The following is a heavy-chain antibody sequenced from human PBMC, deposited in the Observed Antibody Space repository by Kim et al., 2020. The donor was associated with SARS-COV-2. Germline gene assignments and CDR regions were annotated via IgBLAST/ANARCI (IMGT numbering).Heavy chain of an antibody. V-gene: IGHV5-51*01. J-gene: IGHJ6*02. D-gene: IGHD6-13*01. CDR1: EYSFTSHW. Sequence: GESLKISCKGSEYSFTSHWIAWVRQTPGKGLEWMGVIFPVDSDTRYSPSFQGQVTISADKSISTAYLQWSSLKASDTAVYYCATRGQQLVLYGLDVWGQGTTVTVSS. CDR2: IFPVDSDT. CDR3: ATRGQQLVLYGLDV.